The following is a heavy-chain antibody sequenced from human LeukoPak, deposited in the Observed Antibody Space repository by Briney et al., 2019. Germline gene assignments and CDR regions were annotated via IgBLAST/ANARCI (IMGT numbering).Heavy chain of an antibody. CDR2: IYHGGST. D-gene: IGHD6-13*01. V-gene: IGHV4-4*02. CDR1: GASISSNNW. CDR3: ASAEPRGIIWYPY. J-gene: IGHJ4*02. Sequence: SGTLSLTCAVSGASISSNNWWWSWVRQPPGKGLEWIGEIYHGGSTNYNPSLKSRVTMSVDKSKNQFSLNLSSVTAADTAVYYCASAEPRGIIWYPYWGQGTLVTVSS.